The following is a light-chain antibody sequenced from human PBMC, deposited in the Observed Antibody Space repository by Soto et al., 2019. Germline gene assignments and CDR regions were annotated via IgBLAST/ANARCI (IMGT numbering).Light chain of an antibody. CDR1: SSDVGGYNY. Sequence: QSALTQPASVSGSPGQSIPISCTGTSSDVGGYNYVSWYQQHPGKAPKLMIYEVSNRPSGVSNRFSGSKSGNTASLTTSGLQAEDEADYYCSSYTSSSTLVFGTGTKLTVL. CDR3: SSYTSSSTLV. V-gene: IGLV2-14*01. CDR2: EVS. J-gene: IGLJ1*01.